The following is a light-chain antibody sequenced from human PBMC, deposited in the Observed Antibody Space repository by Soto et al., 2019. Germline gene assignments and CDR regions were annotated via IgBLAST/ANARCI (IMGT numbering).Light chain of an antibody. CDR1: SGHSSYA. J-gene: IGLJ2*01. V-gene: IGLV4-69*01. CDR2: LNSDGSH. CDR3: QTWGTGTHVV. Sequence: QPVLTQSPSAYASLGASVKLTCTLSSGHSSYAIAWHQQQPEKGPRYLMKLNSDGSHSKGDGIPDRFSGSSSGAERYLTISSLQSEDEADYYCQTWGTGTHVVFGGGTKVTVL.